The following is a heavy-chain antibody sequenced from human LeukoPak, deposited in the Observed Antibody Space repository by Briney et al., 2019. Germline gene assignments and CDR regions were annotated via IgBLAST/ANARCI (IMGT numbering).Heavy chain of an antibody. CDR1: GGSISSGSYY. V-gene: IGHV4-61*02. CDR3: ARGLGARYYYDSSGQGDY. D-gene: IGHD3-22*01. Sequence: SETLSLTCTVSGGSISSGSYYWSWIRQPAGKGLEWIGRIDTSGSTYYNPSLKSRVTISVDTSKNQFSLKLSSVTAADTAVYYCARGLGARYYYDSSGQGDYWGQGTLVTVSS. J-gene: IGHJ4*02. CDR2: IDTSGST.